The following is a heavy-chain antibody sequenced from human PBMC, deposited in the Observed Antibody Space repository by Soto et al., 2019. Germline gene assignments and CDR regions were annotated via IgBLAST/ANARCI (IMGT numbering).Heavy chain of an antibody. CDR2: ISYGGSNK. J-gene: IGHJ4*02. V-gene: IGHV3-30*18. CDR3: AKDHPGYFDY. CDR1: GFTFSSYG. Sequence: QVQLVESGGGVVQPGRSLRLSCAASGFTFSSYGMHWVRQAPGKGLEWVAVISYGGSNKHYADSVKGRFTISRDNSKNTRYLHMNSLRAEDTAGYYCAKDHPGYFDYWGQGTLVTVSS.